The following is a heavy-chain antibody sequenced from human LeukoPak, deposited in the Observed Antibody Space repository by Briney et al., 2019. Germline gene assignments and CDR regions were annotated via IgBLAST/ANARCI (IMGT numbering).Heavy chain of an antibody. CDR2: INHSGST. Sequence: ASETLSLTCAVYGGSFSGYYWSWIRQPPGKGLEWIGEINHSGSTNYNPSLKSRVTISVDTSKNHFSLKLSSVTAADTAVCYCARRYNTGWFFNYWGQGTLVTVSS. V-gene: IGHV4-34*01. J-gene: IGHJ4*02. D-gene: IGHD6-19*01. CDR3: ARRYNTGWFFNY. CDR1: GGSFSGYY.